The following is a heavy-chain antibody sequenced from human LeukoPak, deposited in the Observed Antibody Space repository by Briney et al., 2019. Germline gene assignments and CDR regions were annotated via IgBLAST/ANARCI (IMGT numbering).Heavy chain of an antibody. D-gene: IGHD2-15*01. Sequence: SETLSLTCAVYGGSFSGFYWSWIRQPPGKGLEWIGEVNHSGGTNYNPSLKSRVTISADTSKNQFSLKLSSVAAADTAIYYCARGYCSGGSCHGAFDIWGQGTMVTVSS. CDR2: VNHSGGT. CDR3: ARGYCSGGSCHGAFDI. J-gene: IGHJ3*02. V-gene: IGHV4-34*01. CDR1: GGSFSGFY.